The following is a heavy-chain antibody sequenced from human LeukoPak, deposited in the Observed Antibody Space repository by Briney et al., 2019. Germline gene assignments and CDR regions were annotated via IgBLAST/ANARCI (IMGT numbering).Heavy chain of an antibody. V-gene: IGHV3-23*01. Sequence: PGGSLRLSCAASGFTFSSYWMSWVRQAPGKGLEWVSAISGSGGSTYYADSVKGRFTISRDNSKNTLYLQMNSLRAEDTAVYYCAKDNRVYCSGGSCCYFDYWGQGTLVTVSS. CDR2: ISGSGGST. CDR1: GFTFSSYW. D-gene: IGHD2-15*01. J-gene: IGHJ4*02. CDR3: AKDNRVYCSGGSCCYFDY.